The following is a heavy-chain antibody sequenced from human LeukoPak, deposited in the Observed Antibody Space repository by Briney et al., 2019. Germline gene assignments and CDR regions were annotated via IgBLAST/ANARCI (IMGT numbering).Heavy chain of an antibody. CDR2: ISAYNGNT. D-gene: IGHD4-17*01. CDR3: ARDLGMGYGDYPVGAFDI. J-gene: IGHJ3*02. Sequence: ASVKVSCKASGYTFTSYGISWVRQAPGQGLEWMGWISAYNGNTNYAQKLQGRVTMTTDTSTSTAYMELRSLRSDDTAVCYCARDLGMGYGDYPVGAFDIWGQGTMVTVSS. V-gene: IGHV1-18*01. CDR1: GYTFTSYG.